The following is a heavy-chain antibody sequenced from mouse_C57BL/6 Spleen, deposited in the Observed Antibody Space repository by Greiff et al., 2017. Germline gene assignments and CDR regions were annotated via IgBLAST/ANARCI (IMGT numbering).Heavy chain of an antibody. CDR3: TRGGSSLWYFDV. V-gene: IGHV1-15*01. Sequence: VKLLESGAELVRPGASVTLSCKASGYTFTDYEMHWVKQTPVHGLEWIGAIDPETGGTAYNQKFKGKAILTADKSSSTAYMELRSLTSEDSAVYYCTRGGSSLWYFDVWGTGTTVTVSS. CDR1: GYTFTDYE. J-gene: IGHJ1*03. CDR2: IDPETGGT. D-gene: IGHD1-1*01.